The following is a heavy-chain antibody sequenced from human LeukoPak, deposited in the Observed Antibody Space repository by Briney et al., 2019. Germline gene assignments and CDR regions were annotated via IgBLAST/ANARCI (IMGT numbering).Heavy chain of an antibody. D-gene: IGHD2-15*01. Sequence: SETLSLTCTVSGGSISSYYWSWIRQPAGKGLEWIGRIYTSGSTNYNPSLQSRVTMSVDTSKNQFSLKLSSVTAADTAVYYCARDPWWGNWFDPWGQGTLVTVSS. J-gene: IGHJ5*02. CDR3: ARDPWWGNWFDP. CDR1: GGSISSYY. CDR2: IYTSGST. V-gene: IGHV4-4*07.